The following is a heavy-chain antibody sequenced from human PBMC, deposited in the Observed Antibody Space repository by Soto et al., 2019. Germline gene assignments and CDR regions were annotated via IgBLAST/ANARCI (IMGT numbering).Heavy chain of an antibody. CDR3: ARALRYSDV. CDR1: GGSFSGYY. CDR2: INHSGST. Sequence: PSETLSLTCAVYGGSFSGYYWSWIRQPPGKGLEWIGEINHSGSTNYNPSLKSRVTISVDTSKNQFSLKLSSVTAADTAVYYCARALRYSDVWGKGTTVTVSS. D-gene: IGHD3-9*01. J-gene: IGHJ6*04. V-gene: IGHV4-34*01.